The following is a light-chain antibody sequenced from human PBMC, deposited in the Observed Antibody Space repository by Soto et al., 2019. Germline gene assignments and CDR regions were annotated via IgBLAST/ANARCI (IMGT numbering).Light chain of an antibody. Sequence: EIVLTQSPGTLSLSPGERATLSCRASQSVSSSYLAWYQQKPGQAPRLLIYGASSRATGIPDRFSGIGSGTDFTLTISRLDPEDFAVYYCHQYGSSPYTFGQGTKLEIK. CDR3: HQYGSSPYT. V-gene: IGKV3-20*01. CDR2: GAS. J-gene: IGKJ2*01. CDR1: QSVSSSY.